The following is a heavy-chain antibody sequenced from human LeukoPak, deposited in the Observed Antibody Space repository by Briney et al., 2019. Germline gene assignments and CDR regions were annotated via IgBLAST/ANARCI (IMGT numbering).Heavy chain of an antibody. V-gene: IGHV4-4*07. D-gene: IGHD3-22*01. J-gene: IGHJ5*02. CDR2: IYTSEST. CDR3: ARDDYYDSSGYYFSVPDWFDP. Sequence: SETLSLTCTVSGGSISSYYWSWIRQPAGKGLEWIGRIYTSESTNYNPSLKSRVTMSVDTSKNQFSLKLSSVTAADTAVYYCARDDYYDSSGYYFSVPDWFDPWGQGTLVTVSS. CDR1: GGSISSYY.